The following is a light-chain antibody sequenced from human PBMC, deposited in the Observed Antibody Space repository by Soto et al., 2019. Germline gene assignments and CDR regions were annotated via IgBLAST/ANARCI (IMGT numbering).Light chain of an antibody. CDR3: QQRSNWPIT. CDR1: QSVSSN. Sequence: EIVMTQSPVTLSVSPGERATLSCRAGQSVSSNLAWYQQKPGQAPRLLIYGASTRASDTPARFSGSGSGTDFTLTISSLEPEDFAVYYCQQRSNWPITFGQGTRLEIK. V-gene: IGKV3-11*01. CDR2: GAS. J-gene: IGKJ5*01.